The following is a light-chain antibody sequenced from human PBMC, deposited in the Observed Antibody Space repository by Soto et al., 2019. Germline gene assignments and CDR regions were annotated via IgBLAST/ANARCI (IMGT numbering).Light chain of an antibody. CDR2: KDT. J-gene: IGLJ2*01. CDR3: QSTDSSGYYLV. CDR1: ALPKQY. Sequence: SYELTQLPSVSVSPGQTARITCSGDALPKQYAYWYQQKPGQAPVLMIYKDTERPSGIPERFSGSSSGTTVTLTISGVQAEDEADYYCQSTDSSGYYLVFGGGTKLTVL. V-gene: IGLV3-25*03.